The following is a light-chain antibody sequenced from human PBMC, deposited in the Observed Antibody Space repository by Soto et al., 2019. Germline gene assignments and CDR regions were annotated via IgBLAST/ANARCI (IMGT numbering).Light chain of an antibody. CDR1: QSVAGTF. J-gene: IGKJ1*01. CDR3: LQHNSYPRT. Sequence: IVLTQSPGTLSLSPGERATLSCRASQSVAGTFLAWYQQKPGQAPRLLIYGASTRAPGIPDRFSGSGSGTEFTLTISSLQPEDFATYYCLQHNSYPRTFGQGTKVEMK. CDR2: GAS. V-gene: IGKV3-20*01.